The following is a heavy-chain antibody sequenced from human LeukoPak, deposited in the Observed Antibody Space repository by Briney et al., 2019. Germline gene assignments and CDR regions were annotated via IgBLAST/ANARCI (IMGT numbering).Heavy chain of an antibody. CDR3: ANEIRPNDH. V-gene: IGHV4-4*02. J-gene: IGHJ4*02. CDR2: IYHSGST. CDR1: GGSISSSNW. D-gene: IGHD4-17*01. Sequence: PSETLSLTCAVSGGSISSSNWWSWVRQPPGKGLEWIGEIYHSGSTNYNPSLKSRVTISRDNSKNTLYLQMNSLRPEDTAVYYCANEIRPNDHWGQGTLVTVSS.